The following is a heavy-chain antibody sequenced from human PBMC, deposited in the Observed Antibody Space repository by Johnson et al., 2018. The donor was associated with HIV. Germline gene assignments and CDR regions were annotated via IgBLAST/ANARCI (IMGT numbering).Heavy chain of an antibody. J-gene: IGHJ3*01. D-gene: IGHD1-26*01. CDR3: ARGRGGYYTFDV. CDR2: ISYDGSNK. Sequence: QVQLVESGGGVVQPGGSLRLSCAASGFTFSSYAMHWVRQAPGKGLEWVAVISYDGSNKYYADSVKGRFTISRDNSKNTVYLQMNSLRAEDTAVYYCARGRGGYYTFDVWPRDNGHRLF. V-gene: IGHV3-30*14. CDR1: GFTFSSYA.